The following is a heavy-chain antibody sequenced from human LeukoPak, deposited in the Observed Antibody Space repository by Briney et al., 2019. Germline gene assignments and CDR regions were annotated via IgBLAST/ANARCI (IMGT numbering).Heavy chain of an antibody. CDR3: TRRSVASTRTDDY. CDR1: GFNFSGSA. J-gene: IGHJ4*02. Sequence: GGSLRLSCAASGFNFSGSAIHWVRQASGKGLEWVGRIRSKTHSYATTYAASLKGRFTISRDDSMNTTYLQMSSLKTDDTAVYYCTRRSVASTRTDDYWGQGTLVTVSS. D-gene: IGHD3-3*02. V-gene: IGHV3-73*01. CDR2: IRSKTHSYAT.